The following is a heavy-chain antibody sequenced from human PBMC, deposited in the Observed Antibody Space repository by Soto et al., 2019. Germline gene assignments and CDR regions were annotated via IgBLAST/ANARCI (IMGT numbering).Heavy chain of an antibody. V-gene: IGHV3-53*01. Sequence: GGSLRLSRAASGFTVSNNYMSWVRQAPGKGLEWVSIIYSSGSTYYADSVKGRFTISRDNSKNTVYLQMTDLRADDTALYYCAKDAVYNDGLWLMDDWGQGTQVTVSS. CDR2: IYSSGST. D-gene: IGHD2-21*01. CDR1: GFTVSNNY. CDR3: AKDAVYNDGLWLMDD. J-gene: IGHJ4*02.